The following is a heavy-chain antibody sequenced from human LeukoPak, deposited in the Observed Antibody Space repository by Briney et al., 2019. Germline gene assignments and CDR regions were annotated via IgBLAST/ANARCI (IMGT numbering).Heavy chain of an antibody. CDR1: GFTFSSYG. Sequence: GRSLRLSCAASGFTFSSYGMHWVRQAPGKGLEWVAVISYDGSNKYYADSVKGRFTISRDNSKNTLYLQMNSLRAEDTAVCYCAKASHLRFLEWLESFDYWGQGTLVTVSS. CDR3: AKASHLRFLEWLESFDY. J-gene: IGHJ4*02. D-gene: IGHD3-3*01. V-gene: IGHV3-30*18. CDR2: ISYDGSNK.